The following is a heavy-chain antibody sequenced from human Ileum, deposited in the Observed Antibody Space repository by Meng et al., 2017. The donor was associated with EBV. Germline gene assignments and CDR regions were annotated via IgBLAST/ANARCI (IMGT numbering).Heavy chain of an antibody. CDR3: ARAHPVVYFFDY. V-gene: IGHV4-30-2*01. J-gene: IGHJ4*02. D-gene: IGHD4-23*01. Sequence: QPQLPESGSGLVRPYQTLSLTCAVSGGSISSGGHSRSWIRQPPGKGLEWIGDIQHSGSTYYNPSLKSRVTISVDRSRNQFSLKLSSVTAADTAVYYCARAHPVVYFFDYWGQGTLVTVSS. CDR1: GGSISSGGHS. CDR2: IQHSGST.